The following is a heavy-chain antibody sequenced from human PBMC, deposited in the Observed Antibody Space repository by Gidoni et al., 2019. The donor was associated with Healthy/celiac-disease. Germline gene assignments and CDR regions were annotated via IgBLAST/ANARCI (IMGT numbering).Heavy chain of an antibody. Sequence: EVQLLESGGGLVQPGGSRRPSCAASGFTFSSYAMSWVRQAPGKGLEWVSAISGSGGSTYYADSVKGRFTISRDNSKNTLYLQMNSLRAEDTAVYYCAKSGPGYDFWSGYYYFDYWGQGTLVTVSS. CDR2: ISGSGGST. CDR3: AKSGPGYDFWSGYYYFDY. CDR1: GFTFSSYA. V-gene: IGHV3-23*01. D-gene: IGHD3-3*01. J-gene: IGHJ4*02.